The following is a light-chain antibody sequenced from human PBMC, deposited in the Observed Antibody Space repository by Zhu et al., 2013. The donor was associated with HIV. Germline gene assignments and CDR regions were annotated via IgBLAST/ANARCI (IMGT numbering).Light chain of an antibody. J-gene: IGKJ5*01. CDR3: QQLGKSPVT. Sequence: DIVLTQSPGTLSLSPGERATLSCRASQSLSSSYLAWYQQKPGQAPRLLIFGTSSRATGTPDRFSGSGSGTDFTLTISRLEPEDFAVYYCQQLGKSPVTFGQGTRLEIK. V-gene: IGKV3-20*01. CDR2: GTS. CDR1: QSLSSSY.